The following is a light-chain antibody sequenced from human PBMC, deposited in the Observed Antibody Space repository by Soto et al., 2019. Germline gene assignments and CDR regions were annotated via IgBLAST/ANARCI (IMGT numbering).Light chain of an antibody. CDR3: CSYAGSSLGV. CDR2: DVS. V-gene: IGLV2-11*01. J-gene: IGLJ2*01. Sequence: QSALTQPRSVSGSPGQSVTISCTGTSSDVGGYNYVSWYQQHPGKAPKLMIYDVSKRPSGVPDRFSGSKSGNAASLTISGLHAEDEADYYCCSYAGSSLGVFGGGTKLTVL. CDR1: SSDVGGYNY.